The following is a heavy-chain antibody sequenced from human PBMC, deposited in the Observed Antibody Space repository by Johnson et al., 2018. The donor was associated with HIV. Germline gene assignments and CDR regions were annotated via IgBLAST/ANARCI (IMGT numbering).Heavy chain of an antibody. V-gene: IGHV3-13*01. CDR2: IGTAGDT. Sequence: VQLVESGGGLVQPGGSLRLSCAASGFTFSSYDMHWVRQATGKGLEWVSAIGTAGDTYYPGSVKGRFTISRENAKNTLYLQRNSLRAEDTAVYYCASDYSDSGGYRLRAFDIWGQGTMVTVSS. CDR3: ASDYSDSGGYRLRAFDI. D-gene: IGHD3-22*01. CDR1: GFTFSSYD. J-gene: IGHJ3*02.